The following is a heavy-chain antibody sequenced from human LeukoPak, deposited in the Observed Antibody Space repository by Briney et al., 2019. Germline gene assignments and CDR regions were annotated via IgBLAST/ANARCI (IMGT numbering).Heavy chain of an antibody. V-gene: IGHV3-23*01. D-gene: IGHD3-9*01. CDR3: ANRGPILTGYSFDY. Sequence: GGSLRLSCAASGFTFSSYAMSWVRQAPGKGLEWVSAISGSGGSTYYADSVKGRFTISRDNSKNTLYLQMNSLRAEDTALYYCANRGPILTGYSFDYWGQGTLVTVSS. J-gene: IGHJ4*02. CDR1: GFTFSSYA. CDR2: ISGSGGST.